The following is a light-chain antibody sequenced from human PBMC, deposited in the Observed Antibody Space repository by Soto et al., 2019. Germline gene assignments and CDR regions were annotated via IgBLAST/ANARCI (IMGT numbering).Light chain of an antibody. V-gene: IGKV1-27*01. J-gene: IGKJ3*01. CDR1: QGISNY. CDR3: QKYNSAPPEFT. CDR2: AAS. Sequence: DIQMTQSPSSLSASVGDRVTITCRARQGISNYLAWYQQKPGKVPKLLIYAASTLQSGVPSRFSGSGSGTDFTLTISSPQPEDVATYYCQKYNSAPPEFTFGPGTKVDIK.